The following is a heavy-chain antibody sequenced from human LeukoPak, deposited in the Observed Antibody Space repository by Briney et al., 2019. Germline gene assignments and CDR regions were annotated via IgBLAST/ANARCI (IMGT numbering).Heavy chain of an antibody. Sequence: GGSLRLSCAVSGFAVNNRYMSWVRQAPGGGLEWVSVLYSDGTTYYADSVKGRFTVSRDNAKNSLYLQMNSLRAEDTALYYCAKNSGKYYDSSAYSDYWGQGTLATVSS. CDR1: GFAVNNRY. J-gene: IGHJ4*02. CDR2: LYSDGTT. D-gene: IGHD3-22*01. CDR3: AKNSGKYYDSSAYSDY. V-gene: IGHV3-53*05.